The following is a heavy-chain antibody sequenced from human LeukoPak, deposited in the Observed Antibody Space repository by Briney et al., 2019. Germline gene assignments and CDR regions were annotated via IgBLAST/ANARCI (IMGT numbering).Heavy chain of an antibody. V-gene: IGHV3-30*04. D-gene: IGHD3-22*01. CDR2: ISYDGSNK. CDR1: GFTFSSYA. CDR3: ARDYQKRSYDSSGLDAFDI. J-gene: IGHJ3*02. Sequence: GGSLRLSCAASGFTFSSYAMHWVRQAPGKGLEWVAVISYDGSNKYYADSVKGRFTISRDNSKNTLYLQMNSLRAEDTAVYYCARDYQKRSYDSSGLDAFDIWGQGTMVTVSS.